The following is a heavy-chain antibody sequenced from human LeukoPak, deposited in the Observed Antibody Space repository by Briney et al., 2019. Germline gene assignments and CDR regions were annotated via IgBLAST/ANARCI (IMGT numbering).Heavy chain of an antibody. CDR1: GFTFNTYV. V-gene: IGHV3-30*04. CDR3: AREANAFDI. Sequence: GGSLRLSCAASGFTFNTYVMHWVRQSPGKGLEWVAGLSQDGSNEYYADSVKGRFTISRDNPKNTLYVQVNSLRVDDTAVYYCAREANAFDIWGQGTMVTVSS. J-gene: IGHJ3*02. CDR2: LSQDGSNE.